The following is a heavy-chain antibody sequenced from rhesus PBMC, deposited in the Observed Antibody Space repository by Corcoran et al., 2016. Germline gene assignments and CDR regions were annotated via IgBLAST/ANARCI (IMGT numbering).Heavy chain of an antibody. CDR2: IYGSSGTP. D-gene: IGHD6-31*01. Sequence: QVQLQEWGPGGVKPAETRSLTCDVSGGSISSGYDWSWIRQPPGKGREWSGYIYGSSGTPSPNPSLKTRVTISNDASKNQFSLKLSAVTAAASPVYYCARAWMGRQRLLPVRFDYWGQGVLVTVAS. CDR1: GGSISSGYD. V-gene: IGHV4-76*01. J-gene: IGHJ4*01. CDR3: ARAWMGRQRLLPVRFDY.